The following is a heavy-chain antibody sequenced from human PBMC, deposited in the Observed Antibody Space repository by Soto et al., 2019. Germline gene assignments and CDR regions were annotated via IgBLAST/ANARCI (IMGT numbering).Heavy chain of an antibody. CDR1: GFSLSTSGMR. CDR2: IDWDDDK. V-gene: IGHV2-70*04. CDR3: ARTSDSSSGYYYGMDV. J-gene: IGHJ6*02. Sequence: SGPTLLNPTQTLTLTCTFSGFSLSTSGMRVSWIRQPPGKALEWLARIDWDDDKFYSTSLKTRLTISKDTSKNQVVLTMTNMDPVDTATYYCARTSDSSSGYYYGMDVWGQVPTATVSS. D-gene: IGHD6-6*01.